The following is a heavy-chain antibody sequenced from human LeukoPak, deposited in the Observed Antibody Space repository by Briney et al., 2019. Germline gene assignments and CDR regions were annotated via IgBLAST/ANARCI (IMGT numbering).Heavy chain of an antibody. CDR2: TYYRSKWHN. CDR1: GDSVSSKSAA. V-gene: IGHV6-1*01. Sequence: SQTLSLTCAISGDSVSSKSAAWNWIRQSPSRGLEWLGRTYYRSKWHNDYVPSVESRITISADTSKNQFSLQLNSVTPEDTAVYYCARDYSGWPNRWGQGTLVTISS. CDR3: ARDYSGWPNR. J-gene: IGHJ5*02. D-gene: IGHD6-19*01.